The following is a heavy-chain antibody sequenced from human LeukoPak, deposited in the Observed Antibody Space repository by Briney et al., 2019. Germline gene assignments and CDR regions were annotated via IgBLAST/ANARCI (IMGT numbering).Heavy chain of an antibody. Sequence: KSSETLSLTCTVSGASISSYCWNWIRQPAEKGLEWIGRIYTSGSTNYNPSLESRVTMSVDPSKNQFSLKLSSVTAADTAVYYCARVVYSSSWNVFDYWGQGALVTVSS. D-gene: IGHD6-13*01. CDR1: GASISSYC. J-gene: IGHJ4*02. V-gene: IGHV4-4*07. CDR2: IYTSGST. CDR3: ARVVYSSSWNVFDY.